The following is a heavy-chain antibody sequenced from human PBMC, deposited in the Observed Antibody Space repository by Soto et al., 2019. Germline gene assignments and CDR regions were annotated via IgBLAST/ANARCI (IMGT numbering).Heavy chain of an antibody. CDR3: ARGGNLRFLEWFRPYSNYYGMDV. CDR1: GYTFTSYG. D-gene: IGHD3-3*01. Sequence: QVQLVQSGAEVKKPGASVKVSCKASGYTFTSYGISWVRQAPGQGLEWMGWISAYNGNTNYAQKLQGRVTMTTDTPPSTPYRGVRSLSQADRPVYYWARGGNLRFLEWFRPYSNYYGMDVG. J-gene: IGHJ6*01. V-gene: IGHV1-18*04. CDR2: ISAYNGNT.